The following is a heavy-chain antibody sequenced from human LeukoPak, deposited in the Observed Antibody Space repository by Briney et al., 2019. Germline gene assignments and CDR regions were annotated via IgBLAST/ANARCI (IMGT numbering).Heavy chain of an antibody. D-gene: IGHD1-1*01. CDR3: ARGPPRGKYFYMDV. V-gene: IGHV3-13*01. Sequence: PGGSLRLSCAASGFTFSSFDMHWVRQPTGQGLEWVSTIGTASDTYYPGSVAGRFTLSRDNAKNSLYLQMISLTAGDTAVDYCARGPPRGKYFYMDVWGKGATVTVSS. CDR1: GFTFSSFD. J-gene: IGHJ6*03. CDR2: IGTASDT.